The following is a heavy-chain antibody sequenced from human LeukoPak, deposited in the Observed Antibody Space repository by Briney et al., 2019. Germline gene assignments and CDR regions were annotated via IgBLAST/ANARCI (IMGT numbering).Heavy chain of an antibody. Sequence: LGGSLRLSCAAFGFPFSSYSLKWVRQAPGQGLEWGSYISSSSSTIYYADSVKGRYPISRDNAKNSLYLQMNSLRDEDTAVYYCARVVSDGDYEPSCWGQGTLVTVSS. D-gene: IGHD4-17*01. V-gene: IGHV3-48*02. CDR1: GFPFSSYS. CDR3: ARVVSDGDYEPSC. CDR2: ISSSSSTI. J-gene: IGHJ4*02.